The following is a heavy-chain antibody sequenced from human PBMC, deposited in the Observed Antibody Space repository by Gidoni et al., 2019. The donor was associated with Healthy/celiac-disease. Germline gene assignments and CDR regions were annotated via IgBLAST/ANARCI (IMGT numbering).Heavy chain of an antibody. J-gene: IGHJ4*02. CDR1: GYTSTGYA. CDR3: AREPSVAAAVGYFDY. V-gene: IGHV1-3*01. D-gene: IGHD6-13*01. Sequence: QVQLVQSGAGGKRPGAPVKVSCKVSGYTSTGYAMHWVRQAPGQRLEWMGWINAGNGNTKYSQKFQGRVTITRDTSASTAYMELSSLRSEDTAVYYCAREPSVAAAVGYFDYWGQGTLVTVSS. CDR2: INAGNGNT.